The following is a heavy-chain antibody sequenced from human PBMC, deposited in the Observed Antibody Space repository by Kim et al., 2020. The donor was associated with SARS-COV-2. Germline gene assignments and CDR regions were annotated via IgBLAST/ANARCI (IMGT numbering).Heavy chain of an antibody. Sequence: DSVKGRFTISRDNAKKSLYLQMNSLRDEDTAVYYCARDWRPYSSGWYVVYWGQGTLVTVSS. D-gene: IGHD6-19*01. V-gene: IGHV3-48*02. CDR3: ARDWRPYSSGWYVVY. J-gene: IGHJ4*02.